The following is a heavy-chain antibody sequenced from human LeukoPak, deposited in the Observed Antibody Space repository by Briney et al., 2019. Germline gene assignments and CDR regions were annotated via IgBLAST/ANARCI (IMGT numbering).Heavy chain of an antibody. J-gene: IGHJ4*02. CDR2: INHSGST. D-gene: IGHD2-15*01. Sequence: PLETLSLTCAVYGGSFSGYYWSWIRQPPGKGLEWIGEINHSGSTNYNPSLKSRVTISVDTSKNQFSLKLSSVTAADTAVYYCARGRIVVVVAAHFDYWGQGTLVTVSS. CDR1: GGSFSGYY. CDR3: ARGRIVVVVAAHFDY. V-gene: IGHV4-34*01.